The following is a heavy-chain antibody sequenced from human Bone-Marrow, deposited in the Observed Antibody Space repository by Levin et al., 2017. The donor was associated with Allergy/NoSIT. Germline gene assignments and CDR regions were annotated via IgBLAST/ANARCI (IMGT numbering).Heavy chain of an antibody. CDR3: VRPSAD. V-gene: IGHV3-74*03. CDR1: GFNFRRDW. J-gene: IGHJ4*02. Sequence: PGGSLRLSCVASGFNFRRDWMHWVRQVPGKGLVWVAHINPDGSITTYADFVKGRFTIYRDNTKSTLYLEMSSLRAEDTALYYCVRPSADWGQGTMVTVSA. CDR2: INPDGSIT.